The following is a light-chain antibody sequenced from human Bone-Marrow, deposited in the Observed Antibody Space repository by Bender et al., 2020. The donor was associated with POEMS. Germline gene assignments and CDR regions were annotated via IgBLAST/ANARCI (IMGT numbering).Light chain of an antibody. Sequence: QSALTQPASVSGSPGQSITISCTGTSSDVGGYKLVSWYQHHPGIAPKLIIYDVSHRPSGVSNRFSGSKSGNTASLTISGLQAEDEADYYCSSFTSSSTLGLFGGGTKLTVL. CDR1: SSDVGGYKL. CDR3: SSFTSSSTLGL. J-gene: IGLJ2*01. V-gene: IGLV2-14*02. CDR2: DVS.